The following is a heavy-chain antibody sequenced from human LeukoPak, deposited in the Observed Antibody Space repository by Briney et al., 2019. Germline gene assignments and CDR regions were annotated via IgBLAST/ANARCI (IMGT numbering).Heavy chain of an antibody. CDR3: ARFSSVSSTWYRYDP. CDR2: IFPNLVIV. CDR1: GGTFSSYA. J-gene: IGHJ5*02. V-gene: IGHV1-69*04. D-gene: IGHD6-13*01. Sequence: SVIVSCEASGGTFSSYAISWVRQAPGQGLGWVGSIFPNLVIVNYAQKLKGRVTITADKSTSTAYMELSSLRSEDTAVYYCARFSSVSSTWYRYDPWGQGTLVTVSS.